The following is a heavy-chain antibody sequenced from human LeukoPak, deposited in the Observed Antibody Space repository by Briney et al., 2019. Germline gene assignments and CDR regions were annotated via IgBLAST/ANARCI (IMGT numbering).Heavy chain of an antibody. V-gene: IGHV3-30*02. CDR3: TRDSGSVWYEAHLDP. CDR2: IRYDGSNK. J-gene: IGHJ5*02. Sequence: PGGSLRLSCAASGFTLSSYGMHWVRQAPGKGLEWVAFIRYDGSNKYYADSVKGRFTISRDNSKNTLYLQMNSLRAEDTAVYYCTRDSGSVWYEAHLDPWGQGTPVTVSS. CDR1: GFTLSSYG. D-gene: IGHD6-19*01.